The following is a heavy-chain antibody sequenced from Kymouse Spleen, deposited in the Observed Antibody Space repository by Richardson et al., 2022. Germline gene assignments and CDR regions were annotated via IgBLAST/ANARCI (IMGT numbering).Heavy chain of an antibody. J-gene: IGHJ4*02. D-gene: IGHD1-7*01. CDR2: IYYSGST. Sequence: QVQLQESGPGLVKPSETLSLTCTVSGGSISSYYWSWIRQPPGKGLEWIGYIYYSGSTNYNPSLKSRVTISVDTSKNQFSLKLSSVTAADTAVYYCAREGTTNYFDYWGQGTLVTVSS. CDR1: GGSISSYY. V-gene: IGHV4-59*01. CDR3: AREGTTNYFDY.